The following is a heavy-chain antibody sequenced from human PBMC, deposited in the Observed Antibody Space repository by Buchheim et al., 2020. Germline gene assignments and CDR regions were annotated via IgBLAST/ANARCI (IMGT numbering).Heavy chain of an antibody. CDR3: ARDNIVVAGFDY. V-gene: IGHV3-33*01. D-gene: IGHD3-22*01. CDR1: GFTFSSYG. CDR2: IWYDGSNK. Sequence: QVQLVESGGGVVQPGRSLRLSCAASGFTFSSYGMHWVRQAPGKGLEWVAVIWYDGSNKYYADSVKGRFTISRDNSKHTLYLQMNSLRAEDTAVYYCARDNIVVAGFDYWGQGTL. J-gene: IGHJ4*02.